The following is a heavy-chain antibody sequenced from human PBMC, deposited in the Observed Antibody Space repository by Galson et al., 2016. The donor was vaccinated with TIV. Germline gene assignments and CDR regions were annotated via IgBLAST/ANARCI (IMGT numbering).Heavy chain of an antibody. Sequence: SLRLSCAASGFIFDDYDMTWIRQVPGKGLEWVADTNWNGGSTGYADSVKGRFTISRDNAENSLYLQMNSLRAEDTALYHCARLRSCGGDCDYFDYWGQGTLVTVSS. CDR1: GFIFDDYD. D-gene: IGHD2-21*02. V-gene: IGHV3-20*01. CDR3: ARLRSCGGDCDYFDY. CDR2: TNWNGGST. J-gene: IGHJ4*02.